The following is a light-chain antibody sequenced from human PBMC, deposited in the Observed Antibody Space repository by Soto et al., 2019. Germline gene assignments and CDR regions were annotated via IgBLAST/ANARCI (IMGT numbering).Light chain of an antibody. V-gene: IGKV1-39*01. CDR2: AAS. J-gene: IGKJ3*01. Sequence: DIQMTQSPSSLSASVGDRVTITCRASQSISNYLNWYQQKPGQAPKLLIYAASSLTSGVPSRFSGSGSGTDFTLTISSLQPEDFATYYCQHSYRTPFTFGPGTKVDIK. CDR3: QHSYRTPFT. CDR1: QSISNY.